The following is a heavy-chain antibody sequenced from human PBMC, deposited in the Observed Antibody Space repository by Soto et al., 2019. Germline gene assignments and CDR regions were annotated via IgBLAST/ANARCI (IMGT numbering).Heavy chain of an antibody. V-gene: IGHV4-34*01. CDR3: ARSFSRDAFDI. D-gene: IGHD3-3*02. J-gene: IGHJ3*02. Sequence: TLXLTCSVYGGSFSGYYWSWIRQPPGKGLEWIGEINHSGSTNYNPSLKSRVTISVDTSKNQFSLKLSSVTAADTAVYYCARSFSRDAFDIWGQGTMVTVSS. CDR2: INHSGST. CDR1: GGSFSGYY.